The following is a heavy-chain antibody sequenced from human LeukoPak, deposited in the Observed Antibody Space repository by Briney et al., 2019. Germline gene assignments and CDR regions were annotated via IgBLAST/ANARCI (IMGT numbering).Heavy chain of an antibody. CDR2: IYYSGST. CDR1: GGSSSSSSYY. V-gene: IGHV4-39*01. Sequence: KASETLSLTCTGSGGSSSSSSYYWGWIRQPPGKGLEWIGSIYYSGSTYYNPSLKSRVTISVYPSNNQFSLKLSSVTAADTAVYYCARHSGYSYGYAYYYYYMDVWGKGTTVTVSS. J-gene: IGHJ6*03. D-gene: IGHD5-18*01. CDR3: ARHSGYSYGYAYYYYYMDV.